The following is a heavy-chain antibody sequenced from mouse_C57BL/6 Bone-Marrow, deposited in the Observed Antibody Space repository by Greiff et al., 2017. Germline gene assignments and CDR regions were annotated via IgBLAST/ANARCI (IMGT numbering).Heavy chain of an antibody. V-gene: IGHV1-55*01. CDR2: IYPGSGST. CDR3: ARSFDLLTSYYFDY. CDR1: GYTFTSYW. Sequence: VKLQQPGAELVKPGASVKMSCKASGYTFTSYWITWVKQRPGQGLEWIGDIYPGSGSTNYNEKFKSKATLTVDTSSSTAYMQLSSLTSEDSAVYYCARSFDLLTSYYFDYWGQGTTLTVSS. J-gene: IGHJ2*01. D-gene: IGHD2-1*01.